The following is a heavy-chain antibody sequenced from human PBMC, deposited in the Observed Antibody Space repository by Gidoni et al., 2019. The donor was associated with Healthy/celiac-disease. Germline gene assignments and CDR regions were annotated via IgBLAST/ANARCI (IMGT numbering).Heavy chain of an antibody. V-gene: IGHV4-34*01. CDR1: GGSFSGYY. CDR3: ARASGLYSSGWYGGQYFQH. J-gene: IGHJ1*01. CDR2: INHRGST. Sequence: QVQLQQWGAGLLKPSETLSLTCAVYGGSFSGYYWSWICQPPGKGLEWIGEINHRGSTNYTPSLKSRVTISVDTSKNQFSLKLSSVTAADTAVYYCARASGLYSSGWYGGQYFQHWGQGTLVTVSS. D-gene: IGHD6-19*01.